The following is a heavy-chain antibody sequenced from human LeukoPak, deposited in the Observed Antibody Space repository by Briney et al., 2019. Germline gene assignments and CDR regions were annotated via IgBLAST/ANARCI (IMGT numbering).Heavy chain of an antibody. CDR2: IRYDGSNK. Sequence: GGSLRLSCAASGFTFSSYGMHWVRQAPGKGLEWVAFIRYDGSNKYYADSVKGRFTISRDNSKNTLYLQMNSLRAEDTAVYYCARGGSSSSPFDYWGQGTLVTVSS. V-gene: IGHV3-30*02. J-gene: IGHJ4*02. CDR1: GFTFSSYG. D-gene: IGHD6-6*01. CDR3: ARGGSSSSPFDY.